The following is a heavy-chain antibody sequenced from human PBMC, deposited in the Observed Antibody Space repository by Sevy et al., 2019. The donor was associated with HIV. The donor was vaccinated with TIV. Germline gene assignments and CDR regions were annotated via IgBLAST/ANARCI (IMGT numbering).Heavy chain of an antibody. J-gene: IGHJ3*02. Sequence: GSLRLSCAASGFIISDYGMHWVRQAPGKGLEWVAFVRYDGSEKHYADSVKGRFIIVRDNSKNTIYLQMYSLRPEDTARYCGAKYWGRVDTPRSFDIWGQGTMVTVSS. D-gene: IGHD3-16*01. CDR1: GFIISDYG. CDR2: VRYDGSEK. CDR3: AKYWGRVDTPRSFDI. V-gene: IGHV3-30*02.